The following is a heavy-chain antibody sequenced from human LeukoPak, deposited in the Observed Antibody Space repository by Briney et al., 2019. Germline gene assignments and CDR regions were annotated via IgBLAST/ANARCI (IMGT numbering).Heavy chain of an antibody. CDR2: IGTAGDT. CDR3: AKDKGQYCSGGSCYPSDY. CDR1: GFTFSSYD. Sequence: PGGSLRLSCAASGFTFSSYDMHWVRQATGKGLEWVSAIGTAGDTYYPGSVKGRFTISRDNSKNTVYLQMNSLRAEDTAIYYCAKDKGQYCSGGSCYPSDYWGQGTLVTVSS. D-gene: IGHD2-15*01. J-gene: IGHJ4*02. V-gene: IGHV3-13*01.